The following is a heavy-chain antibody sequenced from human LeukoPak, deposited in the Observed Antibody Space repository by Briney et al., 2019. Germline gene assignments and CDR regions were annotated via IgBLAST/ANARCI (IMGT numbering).Heavy chain of an antibody. CDR3: ARTFYGSGSCNLPDFDY. Sequence: ESGPALVKPAQTLTLTCTFSGFSLSTTAMCVSWIRQPPGKALEWLALIEWDDDKYYSTSLKTRLTISKDTSKNQVVLTMTNMDPVDTATYYCARTFYGSGSCNLPDFDYWGQGTLVTVSS. V-gene: IGHV2-70*01. D-gene: IGHD3-10*01. J-gene: IGHJ4*02. CDR1: GFSLSTTAMC. CDR2: IEWDDDK.